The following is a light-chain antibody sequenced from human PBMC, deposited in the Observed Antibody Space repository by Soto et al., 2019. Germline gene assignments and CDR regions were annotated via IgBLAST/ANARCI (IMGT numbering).Light chain of an antibody. J-gene: IGKJ3*01. V-gene: IGKV1-33*01. Sequence: DIQMTQSPSSLSASVGDRVTITCQASQDISNYLNWYQQKPGKAPKLLIYDASNLETGVPSRFSGSGSGTDFTFTISSLQPEDIATYYCQQYRGFTFGPGTKVDIK. CDR2: DAS. CDR3: QQYRGFT. CDR1: QDISNY.